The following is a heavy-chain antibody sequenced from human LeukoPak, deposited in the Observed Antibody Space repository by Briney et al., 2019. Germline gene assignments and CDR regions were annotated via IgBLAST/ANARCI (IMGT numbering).Heavy chain of an antibody. CDR2: INPNSGGT. CDR3: ARAGGESYEDY. J-gene: IGHJ4*02. V-gene: IGHV1-2*02. CDR1: GYTFTSYY. Sequence: ASVKVSCKASGYTFTSYYMHWVRQAPGQGLEWMGWINPNSGGTNCAQKFQGRVTMTRDTSISTAYMELSRLRSDDTAVYYCARAGGESYEDYWGQGTLVTVSS. D-gene: IGHD1-26*01.